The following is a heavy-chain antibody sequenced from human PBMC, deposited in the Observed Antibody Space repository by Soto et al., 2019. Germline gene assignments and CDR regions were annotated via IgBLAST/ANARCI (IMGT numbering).Heavy chain of an antibody. CDR1: GFTFSPYG. Sequence: GGSLRLSCTASGFTFSPYGMHWVRQAPGKGLEWVALIWYDGSNKYYADSVKGRFTISRDNSKNTLYLQMNSLRAEDTAVYYCAKDIVVVPAAPYGMDVWGQGTTVTVSS. CDR3: AKDIVVVPAAPYGMDV. CDR2: IWYDGSNK. D-gene: IGHD2-2*01. J-gene: IGHJ6*02. V-gene: IGHV3-30*02.